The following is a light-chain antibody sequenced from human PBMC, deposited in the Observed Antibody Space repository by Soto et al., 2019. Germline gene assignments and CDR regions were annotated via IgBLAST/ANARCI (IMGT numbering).Light chain of an antibody. CDR2: GAS. J-gene: IGKJ5*01. Sequence: DIQMTQSPSTLSASVGDRVTITCRASQSISTWLAWYQQKPGKAPKLLIYGASSLESGVPSRFSGSGSGTEFTLTINSLQPGDFATYYCQQYDNLPLTFGQGTRLEIK. CDR3: QQYDNLPLT. V-gene: IGKV1-5*01. CDR1: QSISTW.